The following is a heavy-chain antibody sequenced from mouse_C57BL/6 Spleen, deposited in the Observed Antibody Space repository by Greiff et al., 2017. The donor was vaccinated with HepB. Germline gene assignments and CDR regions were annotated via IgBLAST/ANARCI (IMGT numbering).Heavy chain of an antibody. CDR1: GYAFSSYW. J-gene: IGHJ2*01. CDR3: ARGGYYGSSFDY. D-gene: IGHD1-1*01. Sequence: QVQLQQSGAELVKPGASVKISCKASGYAFSSYWMNWVKQRPGKGLEWIGQIYPGDGDTNYNGKFKGQATLTADKSSSTAYMQLSSLTSEDSAVYFCARGGYYGSSFDYWGQGTTLTVSS. V-gene: IGHV1-80*01. CDR2: IYPGDGDT.